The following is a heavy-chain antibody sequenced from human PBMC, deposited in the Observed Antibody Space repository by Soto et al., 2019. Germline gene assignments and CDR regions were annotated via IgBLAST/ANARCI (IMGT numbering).Heavy chain of an antibody. J-gene: IGHJ5*02. D-gene: IGHD1-26*01. CDR3: VRRSGSGSCSFWFEP. CDR1: GYSFTSYW. V-gene: IGHV5-51*01. CDR2: IYPGDSDT. Sequence: GESLKIPCKGSGYSFTSYWIGWVRQMPGKGLEWMGIIYPGDSDTRYSPSFQGQVTISADKSISTAYLQWSSLKASDTAMYYCVRRSGSGSCSFWFEPWGQGHMVTVSS.